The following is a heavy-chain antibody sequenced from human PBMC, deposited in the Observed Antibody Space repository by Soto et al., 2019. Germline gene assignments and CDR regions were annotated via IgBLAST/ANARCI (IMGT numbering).Heavy chain of an antibody. CDR2: ISGSGGST. CDR1: GFTFSSYA. CDR3: AKPTVHLLHYYYGMDV. D-gene: IGHD4-4*01. Sequence: EVQLLESGGGLVQPGGSLRLSCAASGFTFSSYAMSWVRQAPGKGLEWVSAISGSGGSTYYADSVKGRFTISRDNSKNTLYLQMNSLRAEDTAVYYCAKPTVHLLHYYYGMDVWGQGTTVTVSS. V-gene: IGHV3-23*01. J-gene: IGHJ6*02.